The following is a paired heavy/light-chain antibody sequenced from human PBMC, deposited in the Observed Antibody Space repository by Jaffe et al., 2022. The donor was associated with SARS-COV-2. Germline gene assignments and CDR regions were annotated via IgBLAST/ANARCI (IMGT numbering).Heavy chain of an antibody. J-gene: IGHJ4*02. CDR2: IYYTGNT. V-gene: IGHV4-39*01. CDR1: GGSISSSSYH. Sequence: QLQLQESGPGLVKPSETLSLTCTVSGGSISSSSYHWGWIRQPPGKGLEWIGTIYYTGNTYYNPSLKSRVTISIDTSKNQFSLEVNSVTAADTAVYYCASYTNSAADYWGQGTLVTVSS. CDR3: ASYTNSAADY. D-gene: IGHD2-2*02.
Light chain of an antibody. J-gene: IGLJ1*01. CDR3: SSYTSSITYV. CDR2: YVS. CDR1: SSDVGGYNY. Sequence: QSALTQPASVSGSPGQSITVSCTGTSSDVGGYNYVSWYQQHPDKAPKLIIYYVSNRPSGVSNRFSGSKSGNTASLTISGLQAEDEADYYCSSYTSSITYVFGTGTKVTVL. V-gene: IGLV2-14*03.